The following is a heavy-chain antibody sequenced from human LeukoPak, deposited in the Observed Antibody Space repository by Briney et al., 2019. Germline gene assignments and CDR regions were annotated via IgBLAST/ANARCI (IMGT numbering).Heavy chain of an antibody. Sequence: ASVKVSCKASGYTFTGYYMHWVRQAPGQGLEWMGRINPNSGGTNYAQKLQGRVTMTTDTSTSTAYMELRSLRSDDTAVYYCARDLVPAALYYYYGMDVWGQGTTVTVSS. V-gene: IGHV1-2*06. CDR3: ARDLVPAALYYYYGMDV. CDR1: GYTFTGYY. D-gene: IGHD2-2*01. J-gene: IGHJ6*02. CDR2: INPNSGGT.